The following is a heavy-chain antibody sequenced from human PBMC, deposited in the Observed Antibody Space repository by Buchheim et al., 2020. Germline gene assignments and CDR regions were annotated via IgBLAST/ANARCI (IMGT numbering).Heavy chain of an antibody. D-gene: IGHD2-2*01. CDR3: AKVRTDIVVVPAPGIWDGMDV. V-gene: IGHV3-30*18. CDR1: GFTFSSYG. Sequence: VQLVESGGGLVQPGRSLRLSCAASGFTFSSYGMHWVRQAPGKGLEWVAVISYDGSNKYYADSVKGRFTISRDNSKNTLYLQMNSLRAEDTAVYYCAKVRTDIVVVPAPGIWDGMDVWGQGTT. J-gene: IGHJ6*02. CDR2: ISYDGSNK.